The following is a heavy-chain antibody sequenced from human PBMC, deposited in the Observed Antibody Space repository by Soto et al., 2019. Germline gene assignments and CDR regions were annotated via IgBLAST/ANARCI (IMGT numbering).Heavy chain of an antibody. CDR3: ASLILAAGFDY. D-gene: IGHD6-13*01. Sequence: ESGGGVVQPGRSLRLSCAASGFTFSSYGMHWVRQAPGKGLEWVAVIWYDGSNKYYADSVKGRFTISRDNSKNTLYLQMNSLRAEDTAVYYCASLILAAGFDYWGQGTLVTVSS. V-gene: IGHV3-33*01. CDR1: GFTFSSYG. J-gene: IGHJ4*02. CDR2: IWYDGSNK.